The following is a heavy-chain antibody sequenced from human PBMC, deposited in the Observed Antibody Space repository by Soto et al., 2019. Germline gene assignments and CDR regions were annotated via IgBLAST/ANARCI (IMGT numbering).Heavy chain of an antibody. V-gene: IGHV1-24*01. J-gene: IGHJ4*02. Sequence: ASVKVSCKVSGYTLTELSMHWVRQAPGKGLEWMGGFDPEDGETIYAQKFQGWVTMTRDTSISTAYMELSRLRSDDTAVYYCARDKAYSSGYYYFDYWGQGTLVTVSS. CDR2: FDPEDGET. CDR3: ARDKAYSSGYYYFDY. D-gene: IGHD6-19*01. CDR1: GYTLTELS.